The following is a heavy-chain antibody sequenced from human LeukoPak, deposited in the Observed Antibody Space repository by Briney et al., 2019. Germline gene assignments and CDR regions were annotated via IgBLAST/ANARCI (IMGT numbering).Heavy chain of an antibody. Sequence: GASVKVSCKASGYTFAGYYMHWVRQAPGQGLEWMGWINPNSGGTNYAQKFQGRVTMTRDTSISTAYMELRSLRSDDTAVYYCARDIVVVPLDYWGQGTLVTVSS. CDR1: GYTFAGYY. D-gene: IGHD2-2*01. CDR3: ARDIVVVPLDY. CDR2: INPNSGGT. V-gene: IGHV1-2*02. J-gene: IGHJ4*02.